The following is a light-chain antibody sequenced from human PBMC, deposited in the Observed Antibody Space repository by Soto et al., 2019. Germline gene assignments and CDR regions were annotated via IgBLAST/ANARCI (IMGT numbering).Light chain of an antibody. CDR1: QSLLHSNGYNY. Sequence: DIVMTQSPLSLPVTPGEPASISCRSSQSLLHSNGYNYLDWYLQKSGQSPQLLIYLGSTRASGVPDRFNGSGSGTDFTLKISKVEAEDVGVYYCMQATQFPFTFGGGTKVDI. CDR2: LGS. V-gene: IGKV2-28*01. J-gene: IGKJ4*01. CDR3: MQATQFPFT.